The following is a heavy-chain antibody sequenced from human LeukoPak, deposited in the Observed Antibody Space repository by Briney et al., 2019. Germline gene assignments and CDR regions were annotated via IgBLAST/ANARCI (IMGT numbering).Heavy chain of an antibody. J-gene: IGHJ1*01. CDR2: ISAYNGNT. D-gene: IGHD3-22*01. V-gene: IGHV1-18*01. CDR3: AREDLYYYDSSGSEYFQH. Sequence: ASVKVSCKASGYTFTNYGISWVRQAPGQGLEWMGWISAYNGNTNYAQKLQVRVTMTTDTSTSTAYMELRSLRSDDTAVYYCAREDLYYYDSSGSEYFQHWGQGTLVTVSS. CDR1: GYTFTNYG.